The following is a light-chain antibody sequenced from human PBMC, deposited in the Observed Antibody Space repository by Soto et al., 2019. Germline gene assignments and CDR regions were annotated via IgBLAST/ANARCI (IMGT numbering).Light chain of an antibody. CDR3: SSYAASNNLGV. V-gene: IGLV2-8*01. Sequence: QSALTQPPSASGSPGQSVTISCIGTSSDVGGYNYVSWYQQHPGKAPKLMIYEVSKRPSGVPDRSSGSKSGNTASLTVSGLQAEDEDDYYCSSYAASNNLGVFGGGTKLTVL. CDR2: EVS. CDR1: SSDVGGYNY. J-gene: IGLJ2*01.